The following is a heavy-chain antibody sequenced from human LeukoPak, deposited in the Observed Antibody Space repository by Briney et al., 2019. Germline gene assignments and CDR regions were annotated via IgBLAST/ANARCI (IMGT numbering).Heavy chain of an antibody. CDR1: GFTVSNAW. CDR2: ISGSGGRT. D-gene: IGHD5-12*01. J-gene: IGHJ4*02. V-gene: IGHV3-23*01. Sequence: GGSLRLSCVASGFTVSNAWVSWVRQAPGKGLEWVSAISGSGGRTYYADSVKGRFTVSRDNSKNTLYLQMNSLRAEDTAVYYCAKDGYSGYDWGVDYWGQGTLVTVSS. CDR3: AKDGYSGYDWGVDY.